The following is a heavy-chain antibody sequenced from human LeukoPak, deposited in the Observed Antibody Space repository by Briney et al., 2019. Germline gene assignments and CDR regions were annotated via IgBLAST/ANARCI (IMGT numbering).Heavy chain of an antibody. CDR3: VTDRWYSSGWPLDY. CDR1: GYTLTELS. J-gene: IGHJ4*02. V-gene: IGHV1-24*01. CDR2: FDPEDGET. Sequence: GASVKVSCKVSGYTLTELSMHWVRQAPGKGLEWMGGFDPEDGETIYAQKFQGRVTMTEDTSTDTAYMELSSLRSEDTAVYYCVTDRWYSSGWPLDYWGQGTLVTVSS. D-gene: IGHD6-19*01.